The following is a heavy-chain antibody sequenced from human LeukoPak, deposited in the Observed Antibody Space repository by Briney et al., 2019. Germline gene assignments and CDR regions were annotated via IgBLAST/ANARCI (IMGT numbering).Heavy chain of an antibody. CDR2: INSDGSST. CDR3: ARADLIAIAVSDY. CDR1: GFTFSSYW. D-gene: IGHD6-19*01. V-gene: IGHV3-74*01. J-gene: IGHJ4*02. Sequence: GGSLRLSCAASGFTFSSYWMHWVRQAPGKGLVWVSRINSDGSSTSYADSVKGRFTISRDNAKNTLYLQMNSLRAEDTAVYYCARADLIAIAVSDYWGQGTLVTVSS.